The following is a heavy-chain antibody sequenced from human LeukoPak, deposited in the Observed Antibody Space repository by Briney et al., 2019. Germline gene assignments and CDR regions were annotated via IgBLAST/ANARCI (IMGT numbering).Heavy chain of an antibody. CDR2: IYPGDSDV. CDR3: ARIPSFDFWSGSLFYYFDY. CDR1: GYSFTTYW. D-gene: IGHD3-3*01. V-gene: IGHV5-51*01. Sequence: GDSLKISCQAFGYSFTTYWIGWLRQMPGKGLECMGIIYPGDSDVRYSPSFQGQVTISADKSISTAYLQWSSLKASDTAMYYCARIPSFDFWSGSLFYYFDYWGQGTLVTVSS. J-gene: IGHJ4*02.